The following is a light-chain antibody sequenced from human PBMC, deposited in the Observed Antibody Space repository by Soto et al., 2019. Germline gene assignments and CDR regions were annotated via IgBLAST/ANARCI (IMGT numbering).Light chain of an antibody. Sequence: QSALTQPASVSGSPGQSITISCTGTSSVVGGFNYVSWYQQHPGKAPKLMIYDVTNRPSGVSYRFSGSKSGNTASLTISGLQAEDEADYYCNSYTSSSTYVFVTGTKVTVL. CDR2: DVT. CDR3: NSYTSSSTYV. J-gene: IGLJ1*01. CDR1: SSVVGGFNY. V-gene: IGLV2-14*03.